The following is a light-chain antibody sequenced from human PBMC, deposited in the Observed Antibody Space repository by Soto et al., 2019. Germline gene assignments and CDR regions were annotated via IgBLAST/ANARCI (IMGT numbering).Light chain of an antibody. CDR3: HQRSDWPPFT. CDR1: QSVSTY. CDR2: GAS. Sequence: EVVLTQSPATLSLSPGERATLSCRASQSVSTYLAWYQQKPGQAPRLLIYGASTRAPGFPARFSGSGSGTEFTLTINSLVPEDFAVYYCHQRSDWPPFTFGGGTKVDI. V-gene: IGKV3-11*01. J-gene: IGKJ4*01.